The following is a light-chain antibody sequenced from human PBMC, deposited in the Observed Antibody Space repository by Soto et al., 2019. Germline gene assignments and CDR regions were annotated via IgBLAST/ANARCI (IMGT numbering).Light chain of an antibody. J-gene: IGKJ1*01. V-gene: IGKV3-15*01. Sequence: EIVMTQSPATLSASPGERATLSCRASQSVSSNLAWYQQKPGQAPRLLIYGASTRATGIPARFSGGGSGTEFTLTISSLQSEDFAIYFCQQYYNWPPWTFGQGTKV. CDR2: GAS. CDR3: QQYYNWPPWT. CDR1: QSVSSN.